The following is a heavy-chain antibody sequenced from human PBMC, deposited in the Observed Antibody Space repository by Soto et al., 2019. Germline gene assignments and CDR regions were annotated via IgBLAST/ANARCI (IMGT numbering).Heavy chain of an antibody. Sequence: QVQLVQSGAEVKKPGSSVKVSCKASGGTFSSYTISWVRQAPGQGLEWVGRIIPILGIANYAQKFQGRVTITADKSTSTAYMELSSLRSEDTAVYYCARDKRHIVVVTATDRGDAFDIWGQGTMVTVSS. V-gene: IGHV1-69*08. D-gene: IGHD2-21*02. CDR3: ARDKRHIVVVTATDRGDAFDI. CDR1: GGTFSSYT. J-gene: IGHJ3*02. CDR2: IIPILGIA.